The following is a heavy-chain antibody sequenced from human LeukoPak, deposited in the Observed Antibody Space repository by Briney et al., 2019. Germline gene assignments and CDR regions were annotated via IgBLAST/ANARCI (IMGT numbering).Heavy chain of an antibody. D-gene: IGHD3-22*01. CDR3: ARARPWDSSRSYYFGMDV. Sequence: GGSLRLSCATSGLTVSSNYMNWVRQAPGKGLEWVSALYIGGNTYYADSVRGRFSISRDSSKNTVYLQMNSLRDEDTAVYYCARARPWDSSRSYYFGMDVWGHGTTVTVSS. J-gene: IGHJ6*02. V-gene: IGHV3-53*01. CDR2: LYIGGNT. CDR1: GLTVSSNY.